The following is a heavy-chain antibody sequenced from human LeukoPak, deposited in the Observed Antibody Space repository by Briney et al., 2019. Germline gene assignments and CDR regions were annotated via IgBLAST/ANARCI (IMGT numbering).Heavy chain of an antibody. CDR3: ARDYVYAFDY. J-gene: IGHJ4*02. CDR2: IKNDGSQK. Sequence: GGSLRLSCAASGFTFTYFWMTWVRQAPGKGLEWVANIKNDGSQKYYADSVEGRFTISRDNAKHLLYLQMHGLRADDTAVYFCARDYVYAFDYWGQGTLVTVSS. V-gene: IGHV3-7*01. D-gene: IGHD2/OR15-2a*01. CDR1: GFTFTYFW.